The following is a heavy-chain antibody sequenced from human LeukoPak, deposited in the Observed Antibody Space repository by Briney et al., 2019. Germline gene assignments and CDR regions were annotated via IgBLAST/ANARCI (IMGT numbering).Heavy chain of an antibody. CDR3: PKELRLGTYYFDY. V-gene: IGHV3-23*01. Sequence: PGGSLRLSCAASGFTFSSYAMSWVRQAPGKGLEWVSAISDSGGNTYYADSVKGRFTISRDNSKNTLYLQMNSLRAEDTAVYYCPKELRLGTYYFDYWGQGTLVTVSS. D-gene: IGHD3-16*01. CDR2: ISDSGGNT. J-gene: IGHJ4*02. CDR1: GFTFSSYA.